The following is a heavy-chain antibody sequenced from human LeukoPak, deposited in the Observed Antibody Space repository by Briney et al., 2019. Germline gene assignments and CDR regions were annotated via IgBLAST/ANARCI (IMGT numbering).Heavy chain of an antibody. Sequence: SETLSLTCAVYGGSFSGYYWSWIPQPPGKGLEWIGQINQSGSTNYNPSLKSRVTISVHTSKKQFSLKLTPVTAADTAVYYCAASCSSTSCYWYYYTDVWGKGTTVTVSS. CDR2: INQSGST. CDR1: GGSFSGYY. D-gene: IGHD2-2*01. V-gene: IGHV4-34*01. CDR3: AASCSSTSCYWYYYTDV. J-gene: IGHJ6*03.